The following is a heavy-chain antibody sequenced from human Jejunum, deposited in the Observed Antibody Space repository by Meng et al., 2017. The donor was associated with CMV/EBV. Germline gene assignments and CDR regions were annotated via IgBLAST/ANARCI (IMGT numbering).Heavy chain of an antibody. D-gene: IGHD1-1*01. V-gene: IGHV4-31*03. J-gene: IGHJ4*02. CDR1: RGSISSDNFF. CDR3: AGGPNLYYFDY. CDR2: IYYTGST. Sequence: CSVSRGSISSDNFFWTFIRHHPGAGLEWVGNIYYTGSTYYNPSLKSRLTISVDTSNNQFSLRLTSVTAADTAVYYCAGGPNLYYFDYWGQGALVTVSS.